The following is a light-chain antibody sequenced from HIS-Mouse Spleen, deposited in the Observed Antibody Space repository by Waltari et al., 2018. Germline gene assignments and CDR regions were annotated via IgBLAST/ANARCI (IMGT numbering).Light chain of an antibody. V-gene: IGLV2-14*01. Sequence: QSALTQPASVSGSPGQSITISCTGTSRDVGGYNYVSWYQQHPGKAPKLMIYEVSNRHSGVSNRFSGSKSGNTASLTISGLQAEDEADYYCSSYTSSSTLYVFGTGTKVTVL. CDR3: SSYTSSSTLYV. CDR1: SRDVGGYNY. J-gene: IGLJ1*01. CDR2: EVS.